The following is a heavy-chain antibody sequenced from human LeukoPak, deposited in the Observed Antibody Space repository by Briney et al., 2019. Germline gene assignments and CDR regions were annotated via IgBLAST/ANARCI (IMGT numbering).Heavy chain of an antibody. CDR2: IYYSGST. J-gene: IGHJ4*02. CDR1: GGSISSGDYY. Sequence: SETLSLTCTVSGGSISSGDYYWSWIRQPPGKGLEWIGYIYYSGSTYYNPSLKSRVTISVDTSKNQFSLKLSSVTAADTAVYYCASSYDSSGSLDYWGQGTLVTVSS. CDR3: ASSYDSSGSLDY. D-gene: IGHD3-22*01. V-gene: IGHV4-30-4*02.